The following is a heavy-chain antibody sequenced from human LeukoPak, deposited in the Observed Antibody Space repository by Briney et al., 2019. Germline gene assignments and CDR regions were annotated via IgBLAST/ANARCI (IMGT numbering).Heavy chain of an antibody. Sequence: SETLSLTCAVSDYSISSGYYWGWIRQPPGKGLEWIGSIYHSGSTYYNPSLKSRVTISVDTSKNQFSLKLSSVTAADTAVYYCAREGGRGHYDFWSGPLPYYFDYWGQGTLVTVSS. CDR1: DYSISSGYY. CDR2: IYHSGST. J-gene: IGHJ4*02. CDR3: AREGGRGHYDFWSGPLPYYFDY. D-gene: IGHD3-3*01. V-gene: IGHV4-38-2*02.